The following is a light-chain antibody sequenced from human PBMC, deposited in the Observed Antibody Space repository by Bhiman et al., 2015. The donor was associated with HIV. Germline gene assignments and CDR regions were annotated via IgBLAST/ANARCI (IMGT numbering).Light chain of an antibody. Sequence: SSELTQDPAVSVALGQTVRITCQGDSLRSYYASWYQQKPGQAPVVVIYGRNNRPSGIPDRFSGSSSGNTASLTITGAQAEDEADYYCNSRDGSGTRVFGTGTKVTVL. J-gene: IGLJ1*01. V-gene: IGLV3-19*01. CDR3: NSRDGSGTRV. CDR2: GRN. CDR1: SLRSYY.